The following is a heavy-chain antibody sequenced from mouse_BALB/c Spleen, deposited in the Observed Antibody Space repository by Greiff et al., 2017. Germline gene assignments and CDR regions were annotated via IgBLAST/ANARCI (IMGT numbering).Heavy chain of an antibody. J-gene: IGHJ4*01. CDR2: IDPSDSET. D-gene: IGHD1-1*01. CDR1: GYSFTSYW. Sequence: VQLQQSGPQLVRPGASVKISCKASGYSFTSYWMHWVKQRPGQGLEWIGMIDPSDSETRLNQKFKDKATLTVDKSSSTAYMQLSSPTSEDSAVYYCARYGGRHAMDYWGQGTSVTVSS. V-gene: IGHV1S126*01. CDR3: ARYGGRHAMDY.